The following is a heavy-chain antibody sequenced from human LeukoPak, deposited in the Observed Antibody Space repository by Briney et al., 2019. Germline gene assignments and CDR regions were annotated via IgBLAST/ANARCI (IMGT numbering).Heavy chain of an antibody. V-gene: IGHV5-51*01. CDR2: IYPGDSDT. CDR1: GYSFTSYW. D-gene: IGHD5-18*01. CDR3: ARHGTRGYSYGWVHY. Sequence: GESLKISCKGSGYSFTSYWIGWVRQMPGKGLEWMGIIYPGDSDTRYSPPFQGQVTISADKSISTAYLQWSSLKASDTAMYYCARHGTRGYSYGWVHYWGQGTLVTVSS. J-gene: IGHJ4*02.